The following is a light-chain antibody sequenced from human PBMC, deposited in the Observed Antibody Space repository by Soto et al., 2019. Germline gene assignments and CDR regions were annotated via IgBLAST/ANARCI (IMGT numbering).Light chain of an antibody. V-gene: IGLV1-44*01. CDR1: SSNIGSNP. CDR2: ANN. J-gene: IGLJ2*01. Sequence: QAVVTQSPSASGTPGQRVTLSCSGSSSNIGSNPVNWYLQLPGTAPKLLISANNQRPSGVPDRFSGSKSGTSASLAISGLQSEDEADYYCAAWDASLNAVVFGGGTKLTVL. CDR3: AAWDASLNAVV.